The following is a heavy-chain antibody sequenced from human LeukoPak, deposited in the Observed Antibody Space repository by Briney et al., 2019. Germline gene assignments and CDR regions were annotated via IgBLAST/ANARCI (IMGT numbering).Heavy chain of an antibody. J-gene: IGHJ4*02. CDR3: ARGSPPRRNYDSSGYYSYYFDY. CDR2: INPNSGGT. V-gene: IGHV1-2*02. CDR1: GYTFTGYY. Sequence: ASVKVSCKASGYTFTGYYMHWVRQAPGQGLEWMGWINPNSGGTNYAQKFQGRVTMTRDTSISTAYMELSRLRSDDTAVYYCARGSPPRRNYDSSGYYSYYFDYWGQGTLVTVSS. D-gene: IGHD3-22*01.